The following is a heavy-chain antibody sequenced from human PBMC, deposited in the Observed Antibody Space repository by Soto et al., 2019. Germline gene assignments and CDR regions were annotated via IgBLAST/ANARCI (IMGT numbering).Heavy chain of an antibody. Sequence: SETVSLTRAVYGESFSGYYWSWIRQPPGKGLEWIGEINPRESTYYSPSLKIRVTISVDTSKDQFSLKPSSVTAADTAVYYCARGPLRFPANWFDPWGQATLVP. J-gene: IGHJ5*02. D-gene: IGHD3-3*01. CDR2: INPREST. CDR3: ARGPLRFPANWFDP. V-gene: IGHV4-34*01. CDR1: GESFSGYY.